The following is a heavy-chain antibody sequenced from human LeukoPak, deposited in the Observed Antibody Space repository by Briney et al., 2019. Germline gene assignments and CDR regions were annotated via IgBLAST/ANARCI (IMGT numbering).Heavy chain of an antibody. J-gene: IGHJ4*02. V-gene: IGHV4-39*01. CDR3: ARQTGSGLFILP. Sequence: SETLSLTCTVSGVSISSSNSYWGWIRQPPGKGPEWIGSIYYSGNTYYSASLKSQVSISIDTSKNQFSLRLTSVTAADTAVYYCARQTGSGLFILPGGQGTLVTVSS. CDR1: GVSISSSNSY. D-gene: IGHD3/OR15-3a*01. CDR2: IYYSGNT.